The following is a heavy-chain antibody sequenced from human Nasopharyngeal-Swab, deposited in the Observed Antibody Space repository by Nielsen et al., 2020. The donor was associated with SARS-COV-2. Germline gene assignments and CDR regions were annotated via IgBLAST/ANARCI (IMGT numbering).Heavy chain of an antibody. V-gene: IGHV1-8*01. CDR2: MNPNSGNT. CDR3: ARDPTSVAGTGDYYYGMDV. D-gene: IGHD6-19*01. Sequence: ASVKVSCKASGYTFTSYDINWVRQATGQGLEWMGWMNPNSGNTGYAQKFQGRVTMTRNTSISTAYMELSSLRSEDTAVYYCARDPTSVAGTGDYYYGMDVWGQGTTVTVS. CDR1: GYTFTSYD. J-gene: IGHJ6*02.